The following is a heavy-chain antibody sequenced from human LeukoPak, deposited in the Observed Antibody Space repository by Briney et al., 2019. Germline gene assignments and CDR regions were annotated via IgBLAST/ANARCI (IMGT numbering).Heavy chain of an antibody. CDR1: GFTFSSYA. CDR3: ARGGATVVVVVPAASLFDY. V-gene: IGHV3-30-3*01. Sequence: GGSLRLSCAASGFTFSSYAMSWVRQAPGKGLEWVAVISYDGSNKYYADSVKGRFTISRDNSKNTLYLQMNSLRAEDTAVYYCARGGATVVVVVPAASLFDYWGQGTLVTVSS. CDR2: ISYDGSNK. J-gene: IGHJ4*02. D-gene: IGHD2-2*01.